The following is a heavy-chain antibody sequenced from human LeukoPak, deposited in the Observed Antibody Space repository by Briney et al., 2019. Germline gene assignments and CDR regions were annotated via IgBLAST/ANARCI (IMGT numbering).Heavy chain of an antibody. CDR1: GLTFSTSA. CDR2: ISGSGGST. V-gene: IGHV3-23*01. CDR3: AKLLRGTVVPFYHY. Sequence: GGSLRLSCAASGLTFSTSAMSWVRQAPGKGVEGVSAISGSGGSTYYADSVKGRFTISRDNSKSTLHLQMNSLRVDDTAVYYCAKLLRGTVVPFYHYWGQGTLVTVSS. D-gene: IGHD3-10*01. J-gene: IGHJ4*02.